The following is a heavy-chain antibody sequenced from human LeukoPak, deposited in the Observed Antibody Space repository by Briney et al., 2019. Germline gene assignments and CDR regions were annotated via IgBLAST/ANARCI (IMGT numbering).Heavy chain of an antibody. Sequence: PSETLSLTYAVYGGSFSGFYWSWIRQPPGKGLEWIGEINHSGSTNYNPSLKSRVTISVDTSKNQFSLKLSSVTAADTAVYYCARGHYYYYMDVWGKGTTVTVSS. CDR3: ARGHYYYYMDV. V-gene: IGHV4-34*01. CDR2: INHSGST. J-gene: IGHJ6*03. CDR1: GGSFSGFY.